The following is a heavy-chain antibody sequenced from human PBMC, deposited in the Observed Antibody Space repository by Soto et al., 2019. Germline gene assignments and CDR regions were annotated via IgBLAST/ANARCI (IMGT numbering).Heavy chain of an antibody. D-gene: IGHD2-8*01. CDR1: GYTFTSYD. CDR3: ARGRGIVLMVYAIRRHNWFDP. Sequence: ASVKVSCKASGYTFTSYDINWLRQSTGQGLEWMGWMNPNSGNTGYAQKFQGRVTMTRNTSISTAYMELSSLRSEDTAVYYCARGRGIVLMVYAIRRHNWFDPWGQGTLVTVSS. CDR2: MNPNSGNT. V-gene: IGHV1-8*01. J-gene: IGHJ5*02.